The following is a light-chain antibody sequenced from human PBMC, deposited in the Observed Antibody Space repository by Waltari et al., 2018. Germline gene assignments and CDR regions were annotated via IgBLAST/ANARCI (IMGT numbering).Light chain of an antibody. CDR1: RLRTSY. CDR3: HSRDSSGDVV. J-gene: IGLJ2*01. Sequence: SSELPQYPAVSVALGQTVRITCQGDRLRTSYASWFHQKPGQAPALVIYGKNNRPSGIPDRFSASSSGSTASLTIIGAQAEDEADYYCHSRDSSGDVVIGGGTKLTVV. CDR2: GKN. V-gene: IGLV3-19*01.